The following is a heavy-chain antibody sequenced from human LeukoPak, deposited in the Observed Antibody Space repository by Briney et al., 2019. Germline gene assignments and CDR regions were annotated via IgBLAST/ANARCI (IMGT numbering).Heavy chain of an antibody. V-gene: IGHV3-48*01. Sequence: GGSLRLSCATSGSTFSTYGMHWVRQAPGKGLEWVSYISGSSTSIYHADSVKGRFTTSRDNAKNSLYLQMNSLRAEDTAVYYCARDVGYRSWFDPWGQGTLVIVSS. D-gene: IGHD5-18*01. CDR3: ARDVGYRSWFDP. J-gene: IGHJ5*02. CDR2: ISGSSTSI. CDR1: GSTFSTYG.